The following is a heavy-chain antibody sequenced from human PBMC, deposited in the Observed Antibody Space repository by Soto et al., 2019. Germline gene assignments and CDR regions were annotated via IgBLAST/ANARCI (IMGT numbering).Heavy chain of an antibody. D-gene: IGHD2-21*02. J-gene: IGHJ6*02. CDR2: IYTSGST. CDR1: GGSISSYY. Sequence: SETLSLTCTVSGGSISSYYWSWIRQPAGKGLEWIGRIYTSGSTNYNPSLKSRVTMSVDTSKNQFSLKLSSVTAADTAVYYCAREGIVVVAARETDAGGDYFYYGMDVWGQGTTVTVSS. CDR3: AREGIVVVAARETDAGGDYFYYGMDV. V-gene: IGHV4-4*07.